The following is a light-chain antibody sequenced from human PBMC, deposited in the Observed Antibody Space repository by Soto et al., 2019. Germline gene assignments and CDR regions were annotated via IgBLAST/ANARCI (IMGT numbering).Light chain of an antibody. V-gene: IGKV1-27*01. J-gene: IGKJ1*01. CDR1: QDISDH. CDR2: EAS. CDR3: QKYNRTPRT. Sequence: DFQMTQSPSSLSASVGDRVTITCRASQDISDHLAWYQHKPGKVLKLLIYEASTLQSGVPSRFSGGGSGTDFTLTISSLQPEDVATYYCQKYNRTPRTFGQGTKVELK.